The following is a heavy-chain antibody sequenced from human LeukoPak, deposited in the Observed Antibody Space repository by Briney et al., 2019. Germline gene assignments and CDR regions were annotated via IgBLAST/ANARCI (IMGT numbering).Heavy chain of an antibody. V-gene: IGHV3-23*01. Sequence: GGSLRLSCAASGFTFSSYAMSWVRQAPGKGLEWVSAISGSGGSTYYADSVKGRFTISRDNSKNTLYLQMNSLRAEDTAVYYCAKDLVLWFGELLILFDYWGQGTLVTVSS. D-gene: IGHD3-10*01. CDR3: AKDLVLWFGELLILFDY. CDR1: GFTFSSYA. CDR2: ISGSGGST. J-gene: IGHJ4*02.